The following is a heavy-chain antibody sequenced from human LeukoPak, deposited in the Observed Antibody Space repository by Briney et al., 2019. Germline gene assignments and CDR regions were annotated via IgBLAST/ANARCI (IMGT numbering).Heavy chain of an antibody. D-gene: IGHD1-26*01. Sequence: SETLSLTCAVYGGSFSGYYWSWIRQPPGKGLEWIGEINHSGSTNYNPSLKSRVTISVDTSKNQFSLKLSSVTAADTAVYYCARASLLRPIQHWGQGTLVTVSS. CDR3: ARASLLRPIQH. CDR1: GGSFSGYY. V-gene: IGHV4-34*01. CDR2: INHSGST. J-gene: IGHJ1*01.